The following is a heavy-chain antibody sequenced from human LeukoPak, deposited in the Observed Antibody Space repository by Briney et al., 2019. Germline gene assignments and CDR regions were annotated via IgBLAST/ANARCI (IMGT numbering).Heavy chain of an antibody. D-gene: IGHD3-9*01. CDR3: ARDTGYYDILTGSGY. CDR1: GYTFTSYG. CDR2: ISAYNGNT. J-gene: IGHJ4*02. V-gene: IGHV1-18*01. Sequence: ASVKVSCKASGYTFTSYGISWVRQAPGQGLEGMGWISAYNGNTNYAQKLQGRVTMTTDTSTSTAYMELRSLRSDDTAVYYCARDTGYYDILTGSGYWGQGTLVTVSS.